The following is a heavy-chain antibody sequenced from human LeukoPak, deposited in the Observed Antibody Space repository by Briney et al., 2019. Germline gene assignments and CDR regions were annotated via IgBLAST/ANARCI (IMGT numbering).Heavy chain of an antibody. V-gene: IGHV1-46*01. CDR2: INPSGGST. D-gene: IGHD6-13*01. J-gene: IGHJ6*02. Sequence: ASVKVPCKASGYTFTSYYMHWVRQAPGQGLEWMGIINPSGGSTSYAQKFQGRVTMTRDTSTSTVYMELSSLRSEDTAVYYCARTPSPAAAPAQNYYYGMDVWGQGTTVTVSS. CDR1: GYTFTSYY. CDR3: ARTPSPAAAPAQNYYYGMDV.